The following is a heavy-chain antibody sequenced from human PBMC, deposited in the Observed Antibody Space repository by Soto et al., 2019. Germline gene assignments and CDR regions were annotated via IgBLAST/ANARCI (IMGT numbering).Heavy chain of an antibody. CDR3: ARASSHYCGGDCYFDY. J-gene: IGHJ4*02. Sequence: GASVKVSCKASGYTFISYAMHWVRQAPGQRLEWMGWINAGNGNTKYSQKFQGRVTITRDTSASTAYMELSSLRSEDTAVYYCARASSHYCGGDCYFDYWGQGTLVTV. V-gene: IGHV1-3*01. D-gene: IGHD2-21*02. CDR2: INAGNGNT. CDR1: GYTFISYA.